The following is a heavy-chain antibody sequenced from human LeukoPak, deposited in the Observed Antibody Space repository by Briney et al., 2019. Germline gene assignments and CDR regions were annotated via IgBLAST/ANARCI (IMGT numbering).Heavy chain of an antibody. Sequence: GASVKVSCKASGYTFTSYDINWVRQATGQGLEWMGWMNPNSGNTGYAQKFQGRVTMTRNTSISTAYMELSSLRSEDTAVYYCARVAQKRFLERLARASGMDVWGQGTTVTVSS. CDR3: ARVAQKRFLERLARASGMDV. D-gene: IGHD3-3*01. V-gene: IGHV1-8*01. J-gene: IGHJ6*02. CDR2: MNPNSGNT. CDR1: GYTFTSYD.